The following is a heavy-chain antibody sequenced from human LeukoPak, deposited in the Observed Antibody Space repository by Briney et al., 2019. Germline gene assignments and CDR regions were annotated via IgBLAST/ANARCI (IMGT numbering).Heavy chain of an antibody. J-gene: IGHJ6*02. CDR3: ARGRGMDV. Sequence: PGGSLRLSCAASEFTFNNYWMNWVRQAPGKGLEWVANIKQDGSEKYYVDSVKGRSTISRDNAKNSLYLQMNSLRAEDTAVYYCARGRGMDVWGQGTTVTVSS. CDR1: EFTFNNYW. CDR2: IKQDGSEK. V-gene: IGHV3-7*01.